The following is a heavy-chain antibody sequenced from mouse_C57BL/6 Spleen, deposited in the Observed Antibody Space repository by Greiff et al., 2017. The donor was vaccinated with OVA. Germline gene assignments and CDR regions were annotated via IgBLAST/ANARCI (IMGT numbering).Heavy chain of an antibody. CDR2: IYPGDGDT. V-gene: IGHV1-80*01. D-gene: IGHD1-1*01. CDR3: ARSDYGSSLDY. CDR1: GYAFSSYW. J-gene: IGHJ2*01. Sequence: QVQLQQSGAELVKPGASVKISCKASGYAFSSYWMNWVKQRPGKGLEWIGQIYPGDGDTNYNGKFKGKATLTADKSSSTADMQLSSLTSEDSAVYFCARSDYGSSLDYWGQGTTLTVSS.